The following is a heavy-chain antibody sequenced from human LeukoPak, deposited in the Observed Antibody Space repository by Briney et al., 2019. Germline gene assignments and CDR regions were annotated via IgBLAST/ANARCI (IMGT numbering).Heavy chain of an antibody. CDR3: ARGDGSGSYSDLDY. J-gene: IGHJ4*02. D-gene: IGHD3-10*01. CDR2: IYPADSDT. V-gene: IGHV5-51*01. CDR1: GYRFITYW. Sequence: GESLKISCKGSGYRFITYWIGWVRQMPGTGLEWMGIIYPADSDTRYSPSFQGQVTISADKSISTAYLRWSSLKASDTAMYYCARGDGSGSYSDLDYWGQGTLVTVSS.